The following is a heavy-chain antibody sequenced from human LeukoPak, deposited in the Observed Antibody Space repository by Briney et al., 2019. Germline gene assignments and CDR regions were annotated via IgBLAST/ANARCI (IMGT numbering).Heavy chain of an antibody. Sequence: NASETLSLTCAVFRGSFSAYYWSWIRQPPGKGLEWIGEINHSGSTNYNPSLKSRVTISVDTSQNHFSLKLSSVTAADTAVYYCARGYYGSGNLFDYWGQGTLVTVSS. V-gene: IGHV4-34*01. CDR2: INHSGST. CDR3: ARGYYGSGNLFDY. CDR1: RGSFSAYY. J-gene: IGHJ4*02. D-gene: IGHD3-10*01.